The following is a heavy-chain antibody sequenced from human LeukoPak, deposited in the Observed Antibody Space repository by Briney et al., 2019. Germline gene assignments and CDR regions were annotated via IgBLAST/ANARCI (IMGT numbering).Heavy chain of an antibody. Sequence: QSGGSLRLSCAASGFTFSSYAMHWVRQAPGKGLEWVSIIYNHGGTYSADSVKGRFTISRDNSKSTLYLQMNNLRAEDTAVYYCAKHWSYCSTTSCFFNYYYYYMDVWGKGTTVTVSS. CDR1: GFTFSSYA. V-gene: IGHV3-23*03. D-gene: IGHD2-2*01. CDR2: IYNHGGT. J-gene: IGHJ6*03. CDR3: AKHWSYCSTTSCFFNYYYYYMDV.